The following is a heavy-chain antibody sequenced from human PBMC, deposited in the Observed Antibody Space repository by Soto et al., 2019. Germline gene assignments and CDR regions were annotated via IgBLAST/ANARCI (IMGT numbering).Heavy chain of an antibody. J-gene: IGHJ6*02. D-gene: IGHD2-2*01. Sequence: GGSLRLSCAASGFTFSTYWMSWVRPAPGKGLEWVANIKQDGSEKWYVDSVKGRFTISRDNAKKSLYLQMNSLRAEDTAVYYCARDPNIVLVPAALRSYYYYYGMDVWGQGTTVTVSS. CDR3: ARDPNIVLVPAALRSYYYYYGMDV. CDR2: IKQDGSEK. CDR1: GFTFSTYW. V-gene: IGHV3-7*01.